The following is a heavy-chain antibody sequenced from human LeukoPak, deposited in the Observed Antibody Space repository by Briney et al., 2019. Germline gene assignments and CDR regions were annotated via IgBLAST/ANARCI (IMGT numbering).Heavy chain of an antibody. D-gene: IGHD6-13*01. CDR3: ARGARIAAAAGGY. J-gene: IGHJ4*02. CDR1: GYTFTSYY. Sequence: ASVKVSCKASGYTFTSYYMHWVRQAPGQGLEWMGIINPSGGSTSYAQKFQGRVTMTRNTSISTAYMELSSLRSEDTAVYYCARGARIAAAAGGYWGQGTLVTVSS. V-gene: IGHV1-46*01. CDR2: INPSGGST.